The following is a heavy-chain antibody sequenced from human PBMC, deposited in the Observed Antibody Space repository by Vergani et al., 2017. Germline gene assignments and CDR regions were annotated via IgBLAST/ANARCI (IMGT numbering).Heavy chain of an antibody. CDR3: ASRSYCSISSCSPYYFDY. J-gene: IGHJ4*02. D-gene: IGHD2-2*01. CDR2: ISYDGSNK. Sequence: QVQLVESGGGVVQPGRSLRLSCAASGFTFSSYGMHWVSQAPGKGLEWVAVISYDGSNKYYADSVKGRFTISRDNSKNSLYLQMNSLRAEDTAVYYCASRSYCSISSCSPYYFDYWGQGTLVTVSS. CDR1: GFTFSSYG. V-gene: IGHV3-30*03.